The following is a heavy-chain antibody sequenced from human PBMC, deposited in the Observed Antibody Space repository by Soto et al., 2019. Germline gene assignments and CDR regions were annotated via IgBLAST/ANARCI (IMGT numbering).Heavy chain of an antibody. CDR2: IYYSGST. CDR1: GGSISSGDYY. D-gene: IGHD2-21*02. CDR3: AREGDSNWFDP. Sequence: ASETLSLTCTVSGGSISSGDYYWSWIRQPPGMGLEWIGYIYYSGSTYYNPSLKSRVTISVDTSKNQFSLKLSSVTAADTAVYYCAREGDSNWFDPWGQGTLVTVSS. V-gene: IGHV4-30-4*01. J-gene: IGHJ5*02.